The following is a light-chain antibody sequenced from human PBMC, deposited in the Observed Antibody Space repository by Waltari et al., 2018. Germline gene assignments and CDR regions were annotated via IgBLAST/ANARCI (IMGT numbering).Light chain of an antibody. CDR2: DAS. Sequence: EIVLTQSPGTLSLSPGERATLSCRASQSVSIYLAWYQQKLGQAPSLLIYDASNRATGIPTRFSGSWSGTDVTLTISSLEPEDFVVYYCQQRYNWPPTFGQGTKVEIK. V-gene: IGKV3-11*01. J-gene: IGKJ1*01. CDR1: QSVSIY. CDR3: QQRYNWPPT.